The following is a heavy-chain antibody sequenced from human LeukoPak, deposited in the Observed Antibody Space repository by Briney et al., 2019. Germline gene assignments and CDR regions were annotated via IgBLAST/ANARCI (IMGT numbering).Heavy chain of an antibody. CDR3: ARGVYGGDGVAEKVGPWDPPSHY. CDR1: GYTFTSYG. CDR2: ISAYNGST. J-gene: IGHJ4*02. Sequence: GASVKVSCKASGYTFTSYGISWVRQAPGQGLEWMGWISAYNGSTNYAQKLQGRVTMTTDTSTSTAYMELRSLRSDDAAVYYCARGVYGGDGVAEKVGPWDPPSHYWGQGTLVTVSS. V-gene: IGHV1-18*01. D-gene: IGHD3-16*01.